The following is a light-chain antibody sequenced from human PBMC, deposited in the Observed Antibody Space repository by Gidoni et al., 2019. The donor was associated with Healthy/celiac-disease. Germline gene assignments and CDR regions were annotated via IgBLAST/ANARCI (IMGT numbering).Light chain of an antibody. CDR3: QQRSNWQKYT. CDR1: QSVSSY. V-gene: IGKV3-11*01. Sequence: QSPATLSLSPGERATLSCRASQSVSSYLAWYQQKPGQAPRLLIYDASNRATGIPARFSGSGSGTDFTLTISCLEPEDFAVYYCQQRSNWQKYTFGQGTKLEIK. CDR2: DAS. J-gene: IGKJ2*01.